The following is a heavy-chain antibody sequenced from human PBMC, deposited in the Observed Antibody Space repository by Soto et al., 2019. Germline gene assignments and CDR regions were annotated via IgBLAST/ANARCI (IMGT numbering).Heavy chain of an antibody. Sequence: SVKVSCKASGYTFTGYYMHWVRQAPGQGLEWMGWINPNSGGTNYAQKFQGRVTMTRDTSISTAYMELSRLRSDDTAVYYCARSAHYYDSSGYSYWGQGTLVTASS. V-gene: IGHV1-2*02. D-gene: IGHD3-22*01. CDR1: GYTFTGYY. CDR3: ARSAHYYDSSGYSY. J-gene: IGHJ4*02. CDR2: INPNSGGT.